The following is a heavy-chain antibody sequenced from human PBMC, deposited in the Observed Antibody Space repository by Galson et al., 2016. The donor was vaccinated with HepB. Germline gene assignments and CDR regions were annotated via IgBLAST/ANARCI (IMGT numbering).Heavy chain of an antibody. V-gene: IGHV4-31*03. J-gene: IGHJ5*02. CDR2: IYSSGST. D-gene: IGHD3-10*01. CDR3: ARVYYPNWFDP. Sequence: TLSLTCTVSGGSISSGGYYWSWIRQLPGKGLEWIGCIYSSGSTYYNPSLKSRVTISVDTSKNQFSLNLSSVTAADTAVYYCARVYYPNWFDPWGQGTLVTVSS. CDR1: GGSISSGGYY.